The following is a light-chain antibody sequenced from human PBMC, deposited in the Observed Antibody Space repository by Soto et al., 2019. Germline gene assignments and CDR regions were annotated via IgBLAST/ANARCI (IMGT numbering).Light chain of an antibody. J-gene: IGLJ1*01. CDR1: SSDVGSYNR. V-gene: IGLV2-18*02. Sequence: QSALTQPPSVSGSPGQSVTISCTGTSSDVGSYNRVSWYQQPPGTAPKLMNYEASNRPSGVPDRFSGSKSGNTASLAISGLQAEDEADYYCSSYTSSSTYVFGSGTKVTVL. CDR3: SSYTSSSTYV. CDR2: EAS.